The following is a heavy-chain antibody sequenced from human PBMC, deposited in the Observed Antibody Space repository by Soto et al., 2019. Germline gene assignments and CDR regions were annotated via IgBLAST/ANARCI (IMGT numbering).Heavy chain of an antibody. CDR3: ASDGPYYYGLDV. J-gene: IGHJ6*02. CDR1: GDSISNSDYY. CDR2: IDYSGST. V-gene: IGHV4-30-4*01. Sequence: SETLSLTCTVSGDSISNSDYYWNWIRQSPGKGLEWIASIDYSGSTYCNPSLKSRVVISADTSKNLFSLKLRSVTAADTALYFCASDGPYYYGLDVWGQGPTVTVYS.